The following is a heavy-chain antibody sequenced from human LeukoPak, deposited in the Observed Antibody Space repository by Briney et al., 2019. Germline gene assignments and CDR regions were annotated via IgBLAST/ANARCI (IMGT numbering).Heavy chain of an antibody. CDR1: GASISSYY. J-gene: IGHJ4*02. D-gene: IGHD3-22*01. Sequence: SETLSLTCTVSGASISSYYWNWIRQPPGKGLEWIGYMHYSGSTNYNPSLKSRVTISVDTSKHLFSLKLNSVTSADTAVYYCARDTRYYDNSGYYYFDYWGRGTLVTVSS. CDR3: ARDTRYYDNSGYYYFDY. V-gene: IGHV4-59*01. CDR2: MHYSGST.